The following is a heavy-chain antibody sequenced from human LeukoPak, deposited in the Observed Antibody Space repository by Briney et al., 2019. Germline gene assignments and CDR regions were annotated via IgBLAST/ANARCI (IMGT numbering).Heavy chain of an antibody. CDR3: ARANTYYYGSGSSFDY. Sequence: SQTLSLTCTVSGGSISSGGYYWSWIPQHPGKGLEWIGYIYYSGSTYYNPSLKSRVTISVDTSKNQFSLKLSSVTAADTAVYYCARANTYYYGSGSSFDYWGQGTLVTVSS. J-gene: IGHJ4*02. D-gene: IGHD3-10*01. CDR2: IYYSGST. CDR1: GGSISSGGYY. V-gene: IGHV4-31*03.